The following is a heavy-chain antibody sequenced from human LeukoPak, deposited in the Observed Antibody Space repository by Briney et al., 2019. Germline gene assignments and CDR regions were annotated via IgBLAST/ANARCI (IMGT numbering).Heavy chain of an antibody. CDR1: SGSISSYY. D-gene: IGHD6-6*01. CDR2: IYYGGAT. Sequence: SSETLSLTCTVSSGSISSYYWSWIRQPPAKGLEWVGSIYYGGATNYNPSLKSRVTVSVDTSKNQCSLKLSSVTAADTAVYYCASYEYSSSSPDYWGQGTLVTVSS. J-gene: IGHJ4*02. V-gene: IGHV4-59*01. CDR3: ASYEYSSSSPDY.